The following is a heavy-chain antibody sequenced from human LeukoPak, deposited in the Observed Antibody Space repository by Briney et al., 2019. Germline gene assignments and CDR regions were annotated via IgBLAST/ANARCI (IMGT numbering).Heavy chain of an antibody. J-gene: IGHJ4*02. CDR2: ISGSGGST. D-gene: IGHD1-7*01. Sequence: GGSLRLSCAASGFTFSSYDMSWVRQAPGKGLEWVSAISGSGGSTYYADSVKGRFTMSRDNSKNTLYLQMNSLRAEDTAVYYCAKVLVGTTCFEYWGQGTLVTVSS. CDR3: AKVLVGTTCFEY. V-gene: IGHV3-23*01. CDR1: GFTFSSYD.